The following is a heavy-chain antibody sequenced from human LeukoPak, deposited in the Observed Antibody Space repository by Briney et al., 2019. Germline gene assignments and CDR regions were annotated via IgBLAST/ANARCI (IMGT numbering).Heavy chain of an antibody. D-gene: IGHD3-10*01. CDR1: GFTFSSHA. CDR2: ISGSDGST. CDR3: AKTDADYYTSGSYYLDL. J-gene: IGHJ4*02. V-gene: IGHV3-23*01. Sequence: GGSLRLSCAASGFTFSSHAMNWVRQAPGKGLEWVSAISGSDGSTYYADSVKGRFTISRDIPNNTLYLQMNSLRAEDTALYYCAKTDADYYTSGSYYLDLWGQGTLVTVSS.